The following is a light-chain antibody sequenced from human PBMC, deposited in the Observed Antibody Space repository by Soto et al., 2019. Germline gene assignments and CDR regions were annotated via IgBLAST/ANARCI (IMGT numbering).Light chain of an antibody. CDR2: TTS. V-gene: IGKV3-20*01. Sequence: ETVLTQSPGTPSLSPGERATLSCRASQSVSNNHLAWYQQKPGQAPRLVIYTTSTRATGIPDRFTGSGSGTDFTLTISRLEPEDFAVYYCQQCGSSPLTFGGGTKVEIK. CDR3: QQCGSSPLT. J-gene: IGKJ4*01. CDR1: QSVSNNH.